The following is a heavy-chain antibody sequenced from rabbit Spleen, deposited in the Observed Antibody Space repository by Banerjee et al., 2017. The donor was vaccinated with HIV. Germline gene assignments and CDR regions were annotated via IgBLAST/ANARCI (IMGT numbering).Heavy chain of an antibody. CDR3: ARDTSSSFSSYGMDL. V-gene: IGHV1S40*01. CDR1: GFSFSSSDY. Sequence: QSLEESGGGLVQPEGSLALTCKASGFSFSSSDYICWVRQAPGKGLEWISCIAGSSSGFTYFASWARGRFTISRTSSTTVTLQMTSLTAADTATYFCARDTSSSFSSYGMDLWGQGTLVTVS. D-gene: IGHD1-1*01. CDR2: IAGSSSGFT. J-gene: IGHJ6*01.